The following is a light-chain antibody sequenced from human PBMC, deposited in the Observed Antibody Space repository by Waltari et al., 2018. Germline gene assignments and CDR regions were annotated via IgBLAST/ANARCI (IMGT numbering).Light chain of an antibody. CDR1: SSNIGAGSD. J-gene: IGLJ2*01. CDR2: VNG. Sequence: QSVLTQPPSVSGAPGQRVTISCTGSSSNIGAGSDVHWYQQLPGTAPKLLLFVNGNRPSVVPDLFSGSKSGTSASLAITGLQPEDESDYYCQSYDSSLTGSVFGGGTKVTVL. V-gene: IGLV1-40*01. CDR3: QSYDSSLTGSV.